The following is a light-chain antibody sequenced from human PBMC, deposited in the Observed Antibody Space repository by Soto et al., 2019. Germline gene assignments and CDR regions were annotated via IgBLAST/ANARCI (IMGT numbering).Light chain of an antibody. CDR2: GAS. CDR1: QSVSSSY. J-gene: IGKJ5*01. V-gene: IGKV3-20*01. Sequence: EIVLTQSPGTLSLSPGDRATLSCRTSQSVSSSYLAWYQQKPGQAPRLLIYGASRRATGIPDRFSGSGSGTDFTLTISRLEPEDFAVYFCQHYGRSPITFGQGTRLEIK. CDR3: QHYGRSPIT.